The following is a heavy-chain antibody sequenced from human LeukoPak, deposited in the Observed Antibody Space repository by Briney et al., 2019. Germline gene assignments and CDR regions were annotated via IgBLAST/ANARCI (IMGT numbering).Heavy chain of an antibody. Sequence: ASVKVSCKASGGTFSSYAISWVRQAPGQGLEWMGGIIPIFGTGNYAQKFQGRVTITADESTSTAYMELSSLRSEDTAVYYCARARTSRGSFYFDYWGQGTLVTVSS. J-gene: IGHJ4*02. CDR2: IIPIFGTG. CDR1: GGTFSSYA. CDR3: ARARTSRGSFYFDY. D-gene: IGHD3-16*01. V-gene: IGHV1-69*01.